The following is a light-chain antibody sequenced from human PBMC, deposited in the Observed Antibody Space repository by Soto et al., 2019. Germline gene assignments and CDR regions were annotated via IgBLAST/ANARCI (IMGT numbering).Light chain of an antibody. V-gene: IGLV2-14*01. J-gene: IGLJ2*01. CDR3: TSYTSSSTLVV. CDR2: EVS. CDR1: ISDVGGYDY. Sequence: QSVLTQPASVSGSPGQSITISCTGTISDVGGYDYVSWYQQHPGKVPKLMIYEVSNRPSGVSNRFSGSKSGNTASLTISGLQAEDEADYYCTSYTSSSTLVVFGGGTKLTVL.